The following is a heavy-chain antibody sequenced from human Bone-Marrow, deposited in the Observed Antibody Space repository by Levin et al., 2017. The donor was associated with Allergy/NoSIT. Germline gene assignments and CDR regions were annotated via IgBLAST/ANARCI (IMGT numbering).Heavy chain of an antibody. CDR2: ILYDGSNK. J-gene: IGHJ6*02. CDR3: AKDRGSGYFYYGMDV. V-gene: IGHV3-30*18. D-gene: IGHD3-10*01. CDR1: GFTFSNYG. Sequence: PGGSLRLSCAASGFTFSNYGMHWVRQAPGKGLEWVAVILYDGSNKYYADSVKGRFTISRDNSKNTLYLQMDSLRTEDTAVYYCAKDRGSGYFYYGMDVWGQGTTVTVSS.